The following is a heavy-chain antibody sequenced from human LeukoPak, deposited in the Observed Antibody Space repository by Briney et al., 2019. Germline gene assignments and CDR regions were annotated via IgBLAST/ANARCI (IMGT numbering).Heavy chain of an antibody. V-gene: IGHV3-23*01. CDR2: ISGSAGST. Sequence: GGSLRLSCAASGFTFGSYAMSWVRQAPGKGLEWVSVISGSAGSTYYADSVKGRFTISRDNSKNTLFLQMNSLRAEDTAVYYCAKSISYGPIGGAFDIWGQGTMVTVSS. D-gene: IGHD5-18*01. CDR3: AKSISYGPIGGAFDI. J-gene: IGHJ3*02. CDR1: GFTFGSYA.